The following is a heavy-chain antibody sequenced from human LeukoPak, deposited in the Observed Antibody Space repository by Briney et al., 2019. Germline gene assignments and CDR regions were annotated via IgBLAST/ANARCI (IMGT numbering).Heavy chain of an antibody. J-gene: IGHJ4*02. CDR2: IYYSGST. Sequence: SETLSLTCTVSGGSISSYYWSWIRQPPGKGLEWLGYIYYSGSTNYNPSLKSRVTISVDTSKNQFSLKLSSVTAADTAVYYCARAVPLSGWYPLFDYWGQGTLVTVSS. CDR3: ARAVPLSGWYPLFDY. CDR1: GGSISSYY. D-gene: IGHD6-19*01. V-gene: IGHV4-59*01.